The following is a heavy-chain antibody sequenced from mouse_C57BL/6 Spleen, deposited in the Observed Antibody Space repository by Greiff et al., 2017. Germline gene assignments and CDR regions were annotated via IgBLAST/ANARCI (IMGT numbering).Heavy chain of an antibody. Sequence: EVKVEESGPGLVKPSQSLSLTCSVTGYSITSGYYWNWIRQFPGNKLEWMGYISYDGSNNYNPSLKNRISITRDTSKNQFFLKLNSVTTEDTATYYCARDYYGSEDWFAYWGQGTLVTVSA. CDR3: ARDYYGSEDWFAY. D-gene: IGHD1-1*01. V-gene: IGHV3-6*01. CDR1: GYSITSGYY. CDR2: ISYDGSN. J-gene: IGHJ3*01.